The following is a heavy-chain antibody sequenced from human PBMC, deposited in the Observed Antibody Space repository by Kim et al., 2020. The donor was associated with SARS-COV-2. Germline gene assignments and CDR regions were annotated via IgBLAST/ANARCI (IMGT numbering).Heavy chain of an antibody. D-gene: IGHD3-10*01. CDR3: SGGRSRGPKNYSFYYGMDI. J-gene: IGHJ6*02. Sequence: SETLSLTCAVYGGSFSGYYWSWIRQAPGKGLEWVGEINHSGSTNYNPSLKSRVTISVDTSKNQFSLKLSSVTAADTAVYYCSGGRSRGPKNYSFYYGMDIWGQGTTVTVAS. CDR1: GGSFSGYY. CDR2: INHSGST. V-gene: IGHV4-34*01.